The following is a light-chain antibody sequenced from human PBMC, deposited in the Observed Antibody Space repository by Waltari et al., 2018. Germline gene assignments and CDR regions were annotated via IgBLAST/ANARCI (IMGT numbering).Light chain of an antibody. J-gene: IGKJ1*01. Sequence: EIVMTQSPATLSVSPGERATLSCRASQSVSSNLAWYQQKPGQAPRLLIYGASTRATGIPARFSSSGSGTEFTLTISSLQSEDFAVYYCQQYNNWPTTFGQGTKVEIK. CDR3: QQYNNWPTT. V-gene: IGKV3-15*01. CDR2: GAS. CDR1: QSVSSN.